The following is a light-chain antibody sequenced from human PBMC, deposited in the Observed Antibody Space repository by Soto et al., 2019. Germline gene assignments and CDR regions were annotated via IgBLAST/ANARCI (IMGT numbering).Light chain of an antibody. V-gene: IGLV2-8*01. CDR1: SSDVGGYDT. CDR3: SSYAGSNTFG. Sequence: LTQPPSASGSPGQSVTISCSGTSSDVGGYDTVSCDQPHPGKVPKLIIFDVDKWPSGVPDRFPGFKSGNTASLTVSGLRADDEDVYCFSSYAGSNTFGLGTGTKVTVL. CDR2: DVD. J-gene: IGLJ1*01.